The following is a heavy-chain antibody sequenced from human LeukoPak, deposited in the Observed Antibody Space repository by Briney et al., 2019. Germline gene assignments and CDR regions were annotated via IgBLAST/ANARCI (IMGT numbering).Heavy chain of an antibody. CDR2: IYYTGST. V-gene: IGHV4-59*05. D-gene: IGHD6-19*01. Sequence: SETLSLTCTVSGGSISTYYWSWIRQPPGKGLEWIGSIYYTGSTYYNPSLESRVTISRDTSKSQFSLNLISLTAADTAVYYCARRGSSGWYDSWGQGTLGTVSS. CDR3: ARRGSSGWYDS. J-gene: IGHJ5*01. CDR1: GGSISTYY.